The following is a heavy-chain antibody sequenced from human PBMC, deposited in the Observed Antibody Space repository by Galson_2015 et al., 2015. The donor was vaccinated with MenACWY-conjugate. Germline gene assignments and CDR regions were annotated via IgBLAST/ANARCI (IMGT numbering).Heavy chain of an antibody. J-gene: IGHJ6*03. D-gene: IGHD3-3*01. CDR2: IDWDDHK. CDR1: GFSLDTSGMC. V-gene: IGHV2-70*11. CDR3: ARIRRDFWSGDALYYYYDMDV. Sequence: PALVKPTQTLTLTCTFSGFSLDTSGMCVGWIRQPPGKALEWLARIDWDDHKYYTTSLKTRLTISTDTSKNQVVLTLTKMDPVDTTTYYCARIRRDFWSGDALYYYYDMDVWGKGTTVTVSS.